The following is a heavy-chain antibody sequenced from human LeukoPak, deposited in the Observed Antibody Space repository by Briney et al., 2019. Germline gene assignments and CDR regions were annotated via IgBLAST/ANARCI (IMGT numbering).Heavy chain of an antibody. CDR2: INHSGST. Sequence: SETPSLTCAVYGGSFSGYYWSWIRQPPGKGLEWIGEINHSGSTNYNPSLKSRVTISVDTSKNQFSLKLSSVTAADTAVYYCARGSLLEGSGWPAFDYWGQGTLVTVSS. V-gene: IGHV4-34*01. D-gene: IGHD6-19*01. CDR3: ARGSLLEGSGWPAFDY. CDR1: GGSFSGYY. J-gene: IGHJ4*02.